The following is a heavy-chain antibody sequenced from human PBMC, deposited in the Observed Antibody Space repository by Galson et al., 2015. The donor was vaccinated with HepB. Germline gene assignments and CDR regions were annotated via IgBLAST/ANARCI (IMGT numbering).Heavy chain of an antibody. D-gene: IGHD3-22*01. CDR2: ISAYNGNT. CDR3: ARALPPPKITYYYDSSGSLFDY. Sequence: SVKVSCKASGYTFTSYGISWVRQAPGQGLEWMGWISAYNGNTNYAQKLQGRVTMTTDTSTSTAYVELRSLRSDDTAVYYCARALPPPKITYYYDSSGSLFDYWGQGTLATVSS. V-gene: IGHV1-18*04. CDR1: GYTFTSYG. J-gene: IGHJ4*02.